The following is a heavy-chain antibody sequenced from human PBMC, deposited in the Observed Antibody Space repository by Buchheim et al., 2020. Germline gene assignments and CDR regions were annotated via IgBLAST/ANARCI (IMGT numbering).Heavy chain of an antibody. J-gene: IGHJ4*02. CDR2: INPVTGNT. D-gene: IGHD6-19*01. CDR1: GYTFTSYA. CDR3: ATELRVAGFDY. V-gene: IGHV1-3*01. Sequence: QVQLVQSGTEVKKPGASVKVSCETSGYTFTSYAMHWVRQAPGQSLEWMGWINPVTGNTKYSQKFQGRLTITRDTAASTGYMDLGSLESEDTAMYYCATELRVAGFDYWGRGTL.